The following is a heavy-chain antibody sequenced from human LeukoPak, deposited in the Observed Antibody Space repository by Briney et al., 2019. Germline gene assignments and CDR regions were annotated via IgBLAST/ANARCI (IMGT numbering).Heavy chain of an antibody. CDR2: IYTSGSP. CDR3: ARDRVGVAGERCWDY. J-gene: IGHJ4*02. D-gene: IGHD6-19*01. CDR1: GGSISSYY. V-gene: IGHV4-4*07. Sequence: SDTLSLTCTVSGGSISSYYGSWIRHPAGEGLECIGRIYTSGSPKYNPPLKRRVTMSVDTSKNHFSLTLSSMTAADTGVYYCARDRVGVAGERCWDYWGQGTLVTVSS.